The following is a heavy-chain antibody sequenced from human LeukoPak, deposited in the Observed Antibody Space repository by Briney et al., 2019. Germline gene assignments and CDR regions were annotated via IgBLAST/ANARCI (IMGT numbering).Heavy chain of an antibody. CDR2: ISSSSYI. CDR3: ARVLDEVTANDAFDI. J-gene: IGHJ3*02. D-gene: IGHD5-18*01. CDR1: GFTFSSYS. Sequence: TGGSLRLSCAASGFTFSSYSMNWVRQAPGKGLEWVSSISSSSYIYYADSVKGRFTISRDNAKNSLYLQMNSLRAEDTAVYYCARVLDEVTANDAFDIWGQGTMVTVSS. V-gene: IGHV3-21*01.